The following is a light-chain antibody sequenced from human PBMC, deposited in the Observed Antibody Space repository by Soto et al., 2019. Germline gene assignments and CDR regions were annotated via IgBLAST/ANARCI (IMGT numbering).Light chain of an antibody. J-gene: IGLJ1*01. CDR2: EVT. CDR3: TSFSNTNALYV. V-gene: IGLV2-14*01. Sequence: QSALTQPASVSGSLGQSITISCTGTGSDIAGYNYISWYQQLPGKAPKLIIYEVTIRPSGISNRFSGSKSGNTASLTISGLQAEDEADYFCTSFSNTNALYVFGTGTKVTGL. CDR1: GSDIAGYNY.